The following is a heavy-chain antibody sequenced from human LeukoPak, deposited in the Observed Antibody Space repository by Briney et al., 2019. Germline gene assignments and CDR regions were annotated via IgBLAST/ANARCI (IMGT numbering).Heavy chain of an antibody. D-gene: IGHD3-16*01. V-gene: IGHV6-1*01. CDR3: VRDGEGGLDYFDY. CDR2: TYYRSKWFY. Sequence: LSQTLSLTCAISGDSVSSNSAAWNWIRQSPSRGLEWLGRTYYRSKWFYDYALFVKSRITINPDASNNQFSLHLKSVTPEDTAVYYCVRDGEGGLDYFDYWGRGTLVTVSS. CDR1: GDSVSSNSAA. J-gene: IGHJ4*02.